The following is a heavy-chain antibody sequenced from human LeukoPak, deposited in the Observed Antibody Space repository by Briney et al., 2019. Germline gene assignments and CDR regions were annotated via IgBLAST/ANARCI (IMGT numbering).Heavy chain of an antibody. D-gene: IGHD3-22*01. J-gene: IGHJ4*02. V-gene: IGHV4-59*01. Sequence: SETLSLTCTVSGGSISSYYWSWIRQPPGKGLEWVGYIYYSGSTNYKPSLKSRVAISVETSKNQFSLKLRSVTAADTAVYYCARVTGYMIEDYFDYWGQGTLVTVSS. CDR3: ARVTGYMIEDYFDY. CDR2: IYYSGST. CDR1: GGSISSYY.